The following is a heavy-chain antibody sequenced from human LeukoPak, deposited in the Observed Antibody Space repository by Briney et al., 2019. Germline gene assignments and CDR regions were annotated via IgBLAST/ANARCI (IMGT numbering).Heavy chain of an antibody. CDR3: ASEVGGSDY. CDR1: GGSISSYY. J-gene: IGHJ4*02. Sequence: SETLSLTCTVSGGSISSYYWSWTRQPPGKGLEWIGYIYYSGSTNYNPSLKSGVTISVDTSKNQFSLKLSSVTAADTAVYYCASEVGGSDYWGQGTLVTVSS. V-gene: IGHV4-59*01. D-gene: IGHD3-10*01. CDR2: IYYSGST.